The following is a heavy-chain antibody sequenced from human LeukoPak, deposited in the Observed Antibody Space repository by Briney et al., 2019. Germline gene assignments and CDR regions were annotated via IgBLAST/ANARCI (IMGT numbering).Heavy chain of an antibody. V-gene: IGHV4-4*07. CDR1: GGSISSYY. CDR2: IYTSGST. D-gene: IGHD5-18*01. CDR3: ARRGYSYGLLR. Sequence: SETLSLTCTVSGGSISSYYWSWIRQPAGKGLEWIGRIYTSGSTNYNPSLKSRVTISVDTSKNQFSLKLSSVTAEDTAVYYCARRGYSYGLLRWGQGTLVTVSS. J-gene: IGHJ4*02.